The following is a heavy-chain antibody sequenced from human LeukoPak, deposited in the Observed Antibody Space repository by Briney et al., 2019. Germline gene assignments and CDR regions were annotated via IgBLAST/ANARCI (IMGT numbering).Heavy chain of an antibody. CDR2: MNPNSGDT. J-gene: IGHJ5*02. Sequence: ASVKVSCKASGYTFTSYDINWERQATGQGLEWMGWMNPNSGDTGYAQKFQGRVTMTRNTSISTAYMELSSLRSEDTAVYYCARGARYYDFWSGYYTNWFDPWGQGTLVTVSS. V-gene: IGHV1-8*01. CDR1: GYTFTSYD. D-gene: IGHD3-3*01. CDR3: ARGARYYDFWSGYYTNWFDP.